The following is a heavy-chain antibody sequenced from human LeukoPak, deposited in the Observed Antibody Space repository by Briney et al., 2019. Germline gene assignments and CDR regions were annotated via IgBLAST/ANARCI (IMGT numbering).Heavy chain of an antibody. CDR2: FDPEDGQT. V-gene: IGHV1-24*01. CDR1: GYTLTELS. J-gene: IGHJ6*03. D-gene: IGHD2-2*01. CDR3: ARVDCSSTSCRNNNYYYYMDV. Sequence: ASVKVSCKVSGYTLTELSMHWVRQAPGKGLEWMGGFDPEDGQTIYAQKFQGRVTMTEDTSTDTAYMELSSLRSEDTAVYYCARVDCSSTSCRNNNYYYYMDVWGKGTTVTISS.